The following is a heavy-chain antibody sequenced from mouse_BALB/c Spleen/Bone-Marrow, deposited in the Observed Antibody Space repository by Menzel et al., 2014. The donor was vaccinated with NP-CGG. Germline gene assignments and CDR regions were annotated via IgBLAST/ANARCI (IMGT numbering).Heavy chain of an antibody. D-gene: IGHD3-1*01. CDR2: IRNKANGYTT. J-gene: IGHJ3*01. V-gene: IGHV7-3*02. Sequence: EVQLVESGGGLVQPGGSLRLSCATSGFTFTDYYMSWVRQPPGEALEWLGFIRNKANGYTTEYSASVKGRFTISRDNSQSILYLQMNTLRAEDSATYYCARDSSGYVRFAYWGQGTLVTVSA. CDR1: GFTFTDYY. CDR3: ARDSSGYVRFAY.